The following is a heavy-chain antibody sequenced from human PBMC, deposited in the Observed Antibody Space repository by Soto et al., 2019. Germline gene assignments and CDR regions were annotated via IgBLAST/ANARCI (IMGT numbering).Heavy chain of an antibody. J-gene: IGHJ4*02. D-gene: IGHD3-22*01. CDR1: GFTFSSYA. V-gene: IGHV3-23*01. CDR3: AKERESSGSYRPFDY. CDR2: TSAGAIAT. Sequence: PGGSPRLSCAASGFTFSSYAMSWVRQAPGKGLEWVSATSAGAIATNYANSLMYHFSISKDNAKKTFYWNINSPRVEDTAVYYYAKERESSGSYRPFDYWGQGALVTVSS.